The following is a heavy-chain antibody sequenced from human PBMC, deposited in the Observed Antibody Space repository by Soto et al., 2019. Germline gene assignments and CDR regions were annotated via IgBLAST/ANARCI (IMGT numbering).Heavy chain of an antibody. V-gene: IGHV4-34*01. J-gene: IGHJ5*02. Sequence: QVQLQQWGAGLLKPSETLSLTCAVYGGSFSGYYWSWIRQPPGKGLEWIGEINHSGSTNYNPSLKSRVTISVDTSKNQFSLKLSSVTAADTAVYYCARVKRGPSDPWGQGTLVTVSS. D-gene: IGHD3-16*01. CDR2: INHSGST. CDR1: GGSFSGYY. CDR3: ARVKRGPSDP.